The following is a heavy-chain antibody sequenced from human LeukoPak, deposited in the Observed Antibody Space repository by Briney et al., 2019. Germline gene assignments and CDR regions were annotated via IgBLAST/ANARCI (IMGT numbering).Heavy chain of an antibody. CDR1: AGSISSRSYY. Sequence: SETLSLTCTVSAGSISSRSYYWGWIRQPPGKGLEWSGETNQSGSTNYNPSLKSRVTISVVTTKSQFSLKLSSVTAADTAVYYCARHAGYGSGLYYYYYYMDVWGKGTTVTISS. D-gene: IGHD3-10*01. J-gene: IGHJ6*03. CDR2: TNQSGST. CDR3: ARHAGYGSGLYYYYYYMDV. V-gene: IGHV4-39*01.